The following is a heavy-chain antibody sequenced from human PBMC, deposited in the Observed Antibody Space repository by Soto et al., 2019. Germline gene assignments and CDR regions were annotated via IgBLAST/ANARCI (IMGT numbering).Heavy chain of an antibody. CDR2: IGTAGDT. D-gene: IGHD2-15*01. J-gene: IGHJ5*02. Sequence: GGSLRLSCAASGFTFSSYDMHWVRQATGKGLEWVSAIGTAGDTYYPGSVKGRFTISRENAKNSLYLQMNSLRAGDTAVYYCARGSLYCSGGSCFNWFDPWGQGTLVTVSS. V-gene: IGHV3-13*01. CDR3: ARGSLYCSGGSCFNWFDP. CDR1: GFTFSSYD.